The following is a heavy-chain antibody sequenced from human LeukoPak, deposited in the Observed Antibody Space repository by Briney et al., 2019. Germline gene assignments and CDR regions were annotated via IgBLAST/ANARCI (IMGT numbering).Heavy chain of an antibody. V-gene: IGHV4-31*03. D-gene: IGHD4-11*01. CDR2: IYYSGST. J-gene: IGHJ4*02. Sequence: SETLSLTCTVSGGSISSGGYYWSWIRQHPGKGLEWIGCIYYSGSTYYNPSLKSRVTISVDTSKNQFSLKLSSVTAADTAVYYCARDGYSKGIDYWGQGTLVTVYS. CDR1: GGSISSGGYY. CDR3: ARDGYSKGIDY.